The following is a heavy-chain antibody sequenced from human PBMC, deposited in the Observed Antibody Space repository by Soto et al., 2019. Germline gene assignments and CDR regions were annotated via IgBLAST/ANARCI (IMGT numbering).Heavy chain of an antibody. CDR3: ARGMVRGVIGYYYYGMDV. J-gene: IGHJ6*02. CDR1: GGTFSGYD. Sequence: SETPSLTCSVYGGTFSGYDWSWILPPPGKGLERIGQTNNSSSTNYNPSLKSRHTLSLHTSKNQFSLKLSSVTAADTAVYYCARGMVRGVIGYYYYGMDVWGHGTTVTVSS. D-gene: IGHD3-10*01. V-gene: IGHV4-34*01. CDR2: TNNSSST.